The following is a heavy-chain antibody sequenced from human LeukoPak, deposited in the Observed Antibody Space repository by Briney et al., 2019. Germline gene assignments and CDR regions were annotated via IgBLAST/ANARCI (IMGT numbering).Heavy chain of an antibody. Sequence: GGSLRLSRAASGFTFSIHAMSWVRQAPGKGLEWVSGIDGRGGVTYYTDSVKGRFTISRDNSKNTLYLQMNSLRAEDTAVYYCAKSYSYAFDVWGQGTLVTASS. CDR2: IDGRGGVT. J-gene: IGHJ3*01. V-gene: IGHV3-23*01. D-gene: IGHD2-15*01. CDR1: GFTFSIHA. CDR3: AKSYSYAFDV.